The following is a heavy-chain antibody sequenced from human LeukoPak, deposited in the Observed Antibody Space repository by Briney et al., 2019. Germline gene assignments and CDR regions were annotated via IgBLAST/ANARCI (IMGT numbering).Heavy chain of an antibody. CDR3: AREYALGSIWYSDY. V-gene: IGHV3-64*02. CDR1: GFTFSNYA. Sequence: PGGSLRLSCAASGFTFSNYAMHWVRQAPGKGLEYVSTITPNGGNTFHADSVKGRFTISRDNSKNTLHLQMGGLRSEDTAVYYCAREYALGSIWYSDYWGQGALVTVSS. D-gene: IGHD6-13*01. CDR2: ITPNGGNT. J-gene: IGHJ4*02.